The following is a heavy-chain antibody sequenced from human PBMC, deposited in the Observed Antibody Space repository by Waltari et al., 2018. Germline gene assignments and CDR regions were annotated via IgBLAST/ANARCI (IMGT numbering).Heavy chain of an antibody. J-gene: IGHJ4*02. D-gene: IGHD6-13*01. CDR2: IKHSGST. Sequence: QVQLQQWGAGLLKPSETLSLTCAVYGGSFSGYYWSWIRPPPGKGLGWIGEIKHSGSTNYNPSLKGRVTISVDTSKNQFSLKLSSVTAADTAVYYCARGLPHPSSSWYTIWGQGTLVTVSS. CDR1: GGSFSGYY. V-gene: IGHV4-34*01. CDR3: ARGLPHPSSSWYTI.